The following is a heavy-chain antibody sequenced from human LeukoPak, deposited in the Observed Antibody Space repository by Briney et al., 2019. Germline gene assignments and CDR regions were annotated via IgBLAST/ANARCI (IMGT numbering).Heavy chain of an antibody. Sequence: QPGGSLRLSCAASGFTFSSYWMHWVRRAPGKGLVWVSRINSDGSSTSYADSVKGRFTISRDNAKNSLYLQMNSLRAEDTAVYYCARYCSSTYSARGGWYFDLWGRGTLVTVSS. D-gene: IGHD2-2*01. CDR1: GFTFSSYW. CDR2: INSDGSST. CDR3: ARYCSSTYSARGGWYFDL. V-gene: IGHV3-74*01. J-gene: IGHJ2*01.